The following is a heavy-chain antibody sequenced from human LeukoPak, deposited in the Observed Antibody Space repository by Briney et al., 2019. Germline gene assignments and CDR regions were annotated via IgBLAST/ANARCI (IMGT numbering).Heavy chain of an antibody. Sequence: ASVKVSCKVSGYTLTELSMHWVRQAPGKGLEWMGGFDPEDGETIYAQKFQGRVTMTEDTSTDTAYMELSSLRSEDTAVYYCATAGRFLAHKRPLGAFDIWGQGTMVTVSS. CDR1: GYTLTELS. V-gene: IGHV1-24*01. CDR2: FDPEDGET. J-gene: IGHJ3*02. CDR3: ATAGRFLAHKRPLGAFDI.